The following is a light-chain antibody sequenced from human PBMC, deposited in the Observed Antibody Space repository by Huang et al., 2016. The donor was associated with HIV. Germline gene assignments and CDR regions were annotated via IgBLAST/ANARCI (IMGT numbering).Light chain of an antibody. CDR1: KGISSY. CDR3: QQLNSYPRT. Sequence: IQLTQFPSSLSASVGDRVTIPCRASKGISSYLAWYQQKPGKAPKHLVYAASTLQSGGPSRCSGSGSGTDFTLTISSLQPEDFATYYCQQLNSYPRTFGQGTKVEIK. J-gene: IGKJ1*01. CDR2: AAS. V-gene: IGKV1-9*01.